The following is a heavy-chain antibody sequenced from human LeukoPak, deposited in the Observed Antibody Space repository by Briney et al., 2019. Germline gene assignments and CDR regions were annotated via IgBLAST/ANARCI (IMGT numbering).Heavy chain of an antibody. J-gene: IGHJ4*02. Sequence: GGSLRLSCAASGFTFSSYWMSWVRQAPGRGLEWVANIKQDGSEKYYVDSVKGRFTISRDNAKNSLYLQMNSLGAEDTAVYYCASGFYYFDYWGQGTLVTVSS. CDR2: IKQDGSEK. CDR1: GFTFSSYW. V-gene: IGHV3-7*01. CDR3: ASGFYYFDY. D-gene: IGHD5-12*01.